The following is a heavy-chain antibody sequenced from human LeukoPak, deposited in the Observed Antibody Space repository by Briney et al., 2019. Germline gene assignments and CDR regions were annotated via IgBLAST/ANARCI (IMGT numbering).Heavy chain of an antibody. J-gene: IGHJ3*02. D-gene: IGHD4-17*01. CDR1: GFTFSSYS. Sequence: GGSLRLSCAASGFTFSSYSMNWVRQAPGKGLEWVSYISSSSSTIYYADSVKGQFTISRDNAKNSLYLQMNSLRAEDTAVYYCARAGNDYCDPNDAFDIWGQGTMVTVSS. CDR2: ISSSSSTI. CDR3: ARAGNDYCDPNDAFDI. V-gene: IGHV3-48*01.